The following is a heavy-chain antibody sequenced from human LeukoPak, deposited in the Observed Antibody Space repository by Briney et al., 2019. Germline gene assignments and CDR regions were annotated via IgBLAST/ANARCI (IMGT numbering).Heavy chain of an antibody. V-gene: IGHV3-53*01. J-gene: IGHJ5*02. D-gene: IGHD6-6*01. CDR3: AKGRTSQLWEFDP. CDR2: IYSGGST. CDR1: GFTVSTNY. Sequence: GGSLRLSCAASGFTVSTNYMSWVRQAPGKGLEWVSVIYSGGSTYYADSVKGRFTISRDNSKNTLYLQMNSLRAEDTAVYYCAKGRTSQLWEFDPWGQGTLVTVSS.